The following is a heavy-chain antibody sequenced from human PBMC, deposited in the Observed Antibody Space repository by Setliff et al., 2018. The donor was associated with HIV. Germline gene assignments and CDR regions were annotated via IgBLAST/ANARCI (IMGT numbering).Heavy chain of an antibody. Sequence: GASVKVSCKASGYTFTSHAFHWVRQAPGQSLEWMGWINVGNGNTRYSREFEGRVTITRDTSSSTVHLELTSLRSEDIAVYYCARGSKRWLQFDFFDYWGQGTLVTVSS. V-gene: IGHV1-3*03. J-gene: IGHJ4*02. D-gene: IGHD5-12*01. CDR1: GYTFTSHA. CDR3: ARGSKRWLQFDFFDY. CDR2: INVGNGNT.